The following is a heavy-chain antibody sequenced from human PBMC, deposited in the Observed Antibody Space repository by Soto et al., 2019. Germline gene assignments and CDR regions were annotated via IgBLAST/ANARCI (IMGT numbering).Heavy chain of an antibody. D-gene: IGHD2-2*01. CDR3: AKGYAVTTILYSYGAGLDV. CDR2: ISGRGGST. J-gene: IGHJ6*02. Sequence: EVQLLESGGGLVQPGGSLRLSCTASGFTFSNYAMSWVRQAPDKGLEWVSAISGRGGSTYYADSVKGRSTIPRNNSKNRLFLKMNGLGAEATALNSCAKGYAVTTILYSYGAGLDVWGQGTTVTVS. CDR1: GFTFSNYA. V-gene: IGHV3-23*01.